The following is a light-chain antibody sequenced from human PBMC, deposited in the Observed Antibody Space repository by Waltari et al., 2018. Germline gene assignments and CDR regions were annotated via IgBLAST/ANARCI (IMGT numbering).Light chain of an antibody. V-gene: IGKV3D-15*01. CDR1: QSVSSN. Sequence: EIVMTQSPATLSVSPGERATLSCRASQSVSSNLAWYQQKPGETPRTLLYGESIRAAGVPARCIGSGAGTEFTPSTISLQSEDFTVYYCQQYNNWPPITFGQGTRLEIK. CDR3: QQYNNWPPIT. J-gene: IGKJ5*01. CDR2: GES.